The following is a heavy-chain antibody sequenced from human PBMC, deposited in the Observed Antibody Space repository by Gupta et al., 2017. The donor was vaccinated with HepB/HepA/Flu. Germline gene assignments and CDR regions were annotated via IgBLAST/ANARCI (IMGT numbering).Heavy chain of an antibody. CDR3: ARDIVVVPAATNYYYYMDV. CDR2: IIPIFGTA. Sequence: QVQLVQSGAEVKQPGSSVTVSCKASGGTFSSYSISWVRQAPGQGLEWMGGIIPIFGTANYAQKFQGRVTITADKSTSTAYMELSSLRSEDTAVYYCARDIVVVPAATNYYYYMDVWGKGTTVTVAS. D-gene: IGHD2-2*01. CDR1: GGTFSSYS. V-gene: IGHV1-69*06. J-gene: IGHJ6*03.